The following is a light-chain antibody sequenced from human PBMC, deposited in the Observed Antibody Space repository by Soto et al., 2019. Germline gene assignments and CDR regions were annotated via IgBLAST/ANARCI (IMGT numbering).Light chain of an antibody. CDR2: GAS. CDR3: QQYSKSPIT. V-gene: IGKV3-20*01. J-gene: IGKJ5*01. Sequence: VLTQSPGTLSLSPGERATLSCRASRTVNSNYLAWYQHKPGQTPRFLIYGASRRATGITDRFSGSGTGTDFTLTISRVEPEDVAIYYCQQYSKSPITFGQGTRLEIK. CDR1: RTVNSNY.